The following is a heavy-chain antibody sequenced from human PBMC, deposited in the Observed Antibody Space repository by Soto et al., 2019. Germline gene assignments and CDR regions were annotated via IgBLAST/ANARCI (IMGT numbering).Heavy chain of an antibody. D-gene: IGHD6-19*01. V-gene: IGHV2-5*02. J-gene: IGHJ5*02. CDR1: GFSLSTSGVG. Sequence: GSGPTLVNPTQTLTLTCTFSGFSLSTSGVGVGWIRQPPGKALEWLALIYWDDDKRYSPSLKSRLTITKDTSKNQVVLTMTNMDPVDTATYYCALFIAVAGPGWFDPWGQGTLVTVAS. CDR2: IYWDDDK. CDR3: ALFIAVAGPGWFDP.